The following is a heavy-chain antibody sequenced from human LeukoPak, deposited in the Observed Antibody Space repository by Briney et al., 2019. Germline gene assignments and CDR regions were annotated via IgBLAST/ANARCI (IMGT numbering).Heavy chain of an antibody. Sequence: SETLSLTCTVSGGSTSSYYWSWIRQPPGKGLEWIGYIYYSGSTNYNPSLKSRVTISVDTSKNQFSLKLSSVTDADSAVYYCARRGYWGYCSSTSCYGDWFDPWGQGTLVTVSS. CDR2: IYYSGST. V-gene: IGHV4-59*08. CDR1: GGSTSSYY. D-gene: IGHD2-2*01. J-gene: IGHJ5*02. CDR3: ARRGYWGYCSSTSCYGDWFDP.